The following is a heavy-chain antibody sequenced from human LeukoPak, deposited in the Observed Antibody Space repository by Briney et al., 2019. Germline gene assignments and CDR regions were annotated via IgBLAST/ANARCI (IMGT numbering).Heavy chain of an antibody. CDR1: GFTFDDHG. D-gene: IGHD3-22*01. CDR2: ITWNGGRT. J-gene: IGHJ3*01. CDR3: AKGGLDYYDSSGYYDPFDL. V-gene: IGHV3-20*04. Sequence: PGGSLRLSCAASGFTFDDHGMSWVRQAPGKGLEWVSVITWNGGRTAYADSVKGRFTISRDNSRATLYLQMNSLRAEDTAVFYCAKGGLDYYDSSGYYDPFDLWGQGTMVTVSS.